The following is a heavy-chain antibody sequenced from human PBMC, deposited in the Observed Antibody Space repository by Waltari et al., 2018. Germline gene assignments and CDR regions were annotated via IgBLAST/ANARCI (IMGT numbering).Heavy chain of an antibody. CDR3: AREDICRSTTCYTLDY. J-gene: IGHJ4*02. CDR2: MSYDGSSK. D-gene: IGHD2-2*02. CDR1: GFPFSIYT. V-gene: IGHV3-30*01. Sequence: QVQMVESGRGVVQPGRSLRLLCSASGFPFSIYTLPWFRQAPGKGLEWVALMSYDGSSKYYADSVKGRFTVSRDNSKNTVYLQLNSLRVEDTAVYYCAREDICRSTTCYTLDYWGLGTLVTVSS.